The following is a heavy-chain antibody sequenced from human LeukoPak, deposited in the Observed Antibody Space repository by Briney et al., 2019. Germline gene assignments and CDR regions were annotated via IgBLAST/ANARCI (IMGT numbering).Heavy chain of an antibody. Sequence: PGGSLRLSCAASGFTFSSYAMHWVRQAPGKGLEWVAVISYDGSNKYYADSVKGRFTISRDNSKNTLYLQMNSLRAEVTAVYYCARDIRDYGDYNWFDPWGQGTLVTVSS. CDR2: ISYDGSNK. V-gene: IGHV3-30*04. J-gene: IGHJ5*02. CDR1: GFTFSSYA. D-gene: IGHD4-17*01. CDR3: ARDIRDYGDYNWFDP.